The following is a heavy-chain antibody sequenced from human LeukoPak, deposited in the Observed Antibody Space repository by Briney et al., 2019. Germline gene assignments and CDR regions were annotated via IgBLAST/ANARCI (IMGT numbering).Heavy chain of an antibody. D-gene: IGHD3-22*01. V-gene: IGHV3-33*01. CDR1: GFTFSNYG. J-gene: IGHJ4*02. CDR3: ARSYYYDSSHTADY. Sequence: GRSLRLSCAASGFTFSNYGMHWVRQAPGKGLEWVAYIWYDGSNKYYTDSVKGRFIISRDNSRNTLYLQMNSLRAEDTAVYYCARSYYYDSSHTADYWGQGTLVTVSS. CDR2: IWYDGSNK.